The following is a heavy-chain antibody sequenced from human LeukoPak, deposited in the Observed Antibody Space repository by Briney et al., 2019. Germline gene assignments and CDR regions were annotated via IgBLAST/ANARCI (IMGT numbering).Heavy chain of an antibody. Sequence: GGSLRLSCAASGFTFSSYAMSWVRQVPGKGLEWVSVIYSGGSTYYADSVKGRFTISRDNSKNTLYLQMNSLRAEDTAVYYCASEHSGRNAFDIWGQGTMVTVSS. CDR3: ASEHSGRNAFDI. D-gene: IGHD1-26*01. V-gene: IGHV3-53*01. CDR2: IYSGGST. J-gene: IGHJ3*02. CDR1: GFTFSSYA.